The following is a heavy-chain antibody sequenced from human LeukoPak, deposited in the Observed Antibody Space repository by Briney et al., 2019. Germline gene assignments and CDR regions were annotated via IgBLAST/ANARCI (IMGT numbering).Heavy chain of an antibody. Sequence: PGRSLRLSCAASGFTFSSSSLHWVRQAPGKGLEWVAFISHDGSNKYYADSVKGRFTISRDNSKNTLYLQMNSLRAEDTAVYYCARGDYGDHSFDYWGQGTLVTVSS. D-gene: IGHD4-17*01. J-gene: IGHJ4*02. V-gene: IGHV3-30*04. CDR3: ARGDYGDHSFDY. CDR2: ISHDGSNK. CDR1: GFTFSSSS.